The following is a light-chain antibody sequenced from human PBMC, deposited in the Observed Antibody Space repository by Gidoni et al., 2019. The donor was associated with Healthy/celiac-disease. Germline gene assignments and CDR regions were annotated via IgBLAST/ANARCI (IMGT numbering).Light chain of an antibody. J-gene: IGLJ2*01. Sequence: QSALTQHASVSGSPGQSNTISCTGTSSDVGGYNYVSWYQQHPGKAPKLMIYDVSNRPSGVSNRFSGSQSGNTASLTISGLQAEDEADYYCSSYTSSSTQVFGGGTKLTVL. V-gene: IGLV2-14*01. CDR1: SSDVGGYNY. CDR3: SSYTSSSTQV. CDR2: DVS.